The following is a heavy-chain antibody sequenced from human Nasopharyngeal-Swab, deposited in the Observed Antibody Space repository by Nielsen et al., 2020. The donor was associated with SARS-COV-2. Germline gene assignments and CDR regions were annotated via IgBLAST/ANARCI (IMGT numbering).Heavy chain of an antibody. V-gene: IGHV3-64*01. CDR2: ITNNGGST. CDR1: GFTFSGYA. D-gene: IGHD6-19*01. Sequence: ESLKISCTASGFTFSGYAMHWVRQAPGKGLEYVSAITNNGGSTYYANSVKGRFTISRDNSKNTLYLQMGSLRAEDMAVYYCARVGTSGWYDYWGQGTLVTASS. CDR3: ARVGTSGWYDY. J-gene: IGHJ4*02.